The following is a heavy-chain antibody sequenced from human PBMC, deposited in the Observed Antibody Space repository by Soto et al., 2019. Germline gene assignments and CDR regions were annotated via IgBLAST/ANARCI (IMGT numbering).Heavy chain of an antibody. J-gene: IGHJ6*02. CDR2: IYTSGST. D-gene: IGHD6-13*01. Sequence: SETLSLTCTVSGGSISSYYWSWIRQPAGKGLEWIGRIYTSGSTNYNPSLKSRVTMSVDTSKNQFSLKLSSVTAADTAVYYCARVPSLEQQLVRNGMDVWGQRTTVTVPS. CDR1: GGSISSYY. CDR3: ARVPSLEQQLVRNGMDV. V-gene: IGHV4-4*07.